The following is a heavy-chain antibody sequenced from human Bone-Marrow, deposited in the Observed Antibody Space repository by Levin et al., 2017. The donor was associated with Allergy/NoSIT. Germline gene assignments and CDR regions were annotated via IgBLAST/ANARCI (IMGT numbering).Heavy chain of an antibody. CDR3: ARLRPTYPNSGDYYAMAV. D-gene: IGHD1-1*01. CDR2: ISYDGRTK. J-gene: IGHJ6*02. CDR1: GFTFSNYA. Sequence: SCAGSGFTFSNYAMDWVRQAPGRGLEWVALISYDGRTKYYADSVQGRFAISRDDSKNTLYLQMNSLRPDDAAVYFCARLRPTYPNSGDYYAMAVWGQGTTVT. V-gene: IGHV3-30*09.